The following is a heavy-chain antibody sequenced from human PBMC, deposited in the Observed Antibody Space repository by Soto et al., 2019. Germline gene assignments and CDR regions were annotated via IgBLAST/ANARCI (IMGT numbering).Heavy chain of an antibody. CDR3: ARSTYCNGGSCYPQY. D-gene: IGHD2-15*01. Sequence: VGSLRLSCEGPGFTFSDYGFHWVRQAPGKGLEWVAMISYDGSDRYYRDSVQGRFTISRDDSKNTVFLQMNSLRTEDTAMYYCARSTYCNGGSCYPQYWGPGTLVTVSS. CDR2: ISYDGSDR. J-gene: IGHJ4*02. CDR1: GFTFSDYG. V-gene: IGHV3-30*03.